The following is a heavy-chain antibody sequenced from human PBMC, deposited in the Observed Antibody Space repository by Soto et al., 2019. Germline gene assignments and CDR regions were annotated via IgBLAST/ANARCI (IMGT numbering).Heavy chain of an antibody. V-gene: IGHV4-61*01. CDR3: ARVSMDYYDSSQPPH. J-gene: IGHJ4*02. CDR2: IYYSGST. D-gene: IGHD3-22*01. CDR1: GGSVSSGSYY. Sequence: SSETLSLTCTVSGGSVSSGSYYWSWIRQPPGKGLEWIGYIYYSGSTNYNPSLKSRVTISVDTSKNQFSLKLSSVTAADTAVYYCARVSMDYYDSSQPPHWGQGTLVTVSS.